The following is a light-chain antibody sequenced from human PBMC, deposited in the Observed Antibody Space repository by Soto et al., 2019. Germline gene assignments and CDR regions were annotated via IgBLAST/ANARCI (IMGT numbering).Light chain of an antibody. Sequence: DIVLTQSPGTLSLSPGERATLSCRASQSVSSNYLAWFQQKPGQAPRLLIYGASNRATGIPDRFSGSGSGTDFTLTISRLEPEDFAVYYCQQYGSSPTFGQGTRLEIK. J-gene: IGKJ5*01. CDR1: QSVSSNY. CDR3: QQYGSSPT. V-gene: IGKV3-20*01. CDR2: GAS.